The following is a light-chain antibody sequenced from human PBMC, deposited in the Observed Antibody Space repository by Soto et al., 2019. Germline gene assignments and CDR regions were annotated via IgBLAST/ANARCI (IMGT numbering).Light chain of an antibody. V-gene: IGLV2-11*01. CDR1: SSDVGGYNY. CDR2: DVS. CDR3: CSYAGSYTYV. J-gene: IGLJ1*01. Sequence: QSVLTQPRSVSGSPGQSVTISCTGTSSDVGGYNYVSWYQQHPGKAPKLMIFDVSKRPSGVPDRFSGSKSGYTASLTISGLQAEDEADYYCCSYAGSYTYVFGTGTKVTV.